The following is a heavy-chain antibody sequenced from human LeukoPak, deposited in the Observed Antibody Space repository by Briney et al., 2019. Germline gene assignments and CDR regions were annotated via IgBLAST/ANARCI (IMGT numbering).Heavy chain of an antibody. Sequence: GESLRLSCAASGFTFSSYSMNWVRQAPGKGLELVSSISTTGSYIYYAESVKGRFTISRDNAKNSLYLQMNSLRVEDTAVYYCAREAVAGGVDYWGQGTLDTVSS. CDR3: AREAVAGGVDY. CDR2: ISTTGSYI. V-gene: IGHV3-21*01. CDR1: GFTFSSYS. D-gene: IGHD2-8*02. J-gene: IGHJ4*02.